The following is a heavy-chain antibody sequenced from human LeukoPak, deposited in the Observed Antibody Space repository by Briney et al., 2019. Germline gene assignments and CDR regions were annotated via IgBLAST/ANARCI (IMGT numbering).Heavy chain of an antibody. CDR1: GYTFTSYD. V-gene: IGHV1-8*01. Sequence: ASVKVSCKASGYTFTSYDINWVRQATGQGLEWMGWMNPNSGNTGYAQKFQGRVTMTRNTSISTAYMELSSLRSEDTAVYYCARGEVRAIQRGIVVVPASDYWGQRTLVTVSS. CDR3: ARGEVRAIQRGIVVVPASDY. CDR2: MNPNSGNT. J-gene: IGHJ4*02. D-gene: IGHD2-2*01.